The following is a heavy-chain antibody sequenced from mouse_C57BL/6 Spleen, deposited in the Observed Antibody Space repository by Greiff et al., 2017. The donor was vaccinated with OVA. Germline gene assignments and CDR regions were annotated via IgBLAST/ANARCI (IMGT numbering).Heavy chain of an antibody. CDR1: GYAFSSSW. D-gene: IGHD2-2*01. CDR3: ARSSYGYDWFAY. J-gene: IGHJ3*01. CDR2: IYPGDGDT. Sequence: SGPELVKPGASVKISCKASGYAFSSSWMNWVKQRPGKGLEWIGRIYPGDGDTNYNGKFKGKATLTADKSSSTAYMQLSSLTSEDSAVYFCARSSYGYDWFAYWGQGTLVTVSA. V-gene: IGHV1-82*01.